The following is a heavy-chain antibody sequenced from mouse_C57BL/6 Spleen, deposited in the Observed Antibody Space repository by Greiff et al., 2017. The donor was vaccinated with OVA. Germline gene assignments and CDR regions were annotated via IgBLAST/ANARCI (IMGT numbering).Heavy chain of an antibody. J-gene: IGHJ2*01. D-gene: IGHD1-1*01. Sequence: EVMLVESGAELVRPGASVKLSCTASGFNIKDDYMHWVKQRPEQGLEWIGWIDPENGDTEYASKFQGKATITADTSSNTAYLQLSSLTSEDTAVYYCTTSFITPGYWGQGTTLTVSS. CDR2: IDPENGDT. CDR1: GFNIKDDY. CDR3: TTSFITPGY. V-gene: IGHV14-4*01.